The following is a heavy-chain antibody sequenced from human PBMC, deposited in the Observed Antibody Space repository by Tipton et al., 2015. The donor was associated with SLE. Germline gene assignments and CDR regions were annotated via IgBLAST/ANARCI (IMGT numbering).Heavy chain of an antibody. CDR2: IHYSGST. CDR3: ARAHSITIFGVVIHGYFDY. J-gene: IGHJ4*02. Sequence: TLSLTCTVSGGSISSSGYDWGWIRQPPGKGLEWIGSIHYSGSTYDNPSFKSRVTISVDTSKNQFSLKLSSVTAADTAVYYCARAHSITIFGVVIHGYFDYWGQGTLVTVSS. CDR1: GGSISSSGYD. V-gene: IGHV4-39*07. D-gene: IGHD3-3*01.